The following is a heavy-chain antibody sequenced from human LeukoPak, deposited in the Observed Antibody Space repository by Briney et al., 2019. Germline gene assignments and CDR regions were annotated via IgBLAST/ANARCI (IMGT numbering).Heavy chain of an antibody. V-gene: IGHV3-11*06. CDR2: ISSSSSYT. D-gene: IGHD1-7*01. Sequence: PGGSLRLSCAPSRFTFSDYYMSWIRQAPGKGLEWVSYISSSSSYTNYADSVKGRFTISRDNAKNSLYLQMNSLRDEDTAVYYCASGRNMGITGTTGAFDIWGQGTMVTVSS. J-gene: IGHJ3*02. CDR3: ASGRNMGITGTTGAFDI. CDR1: RFTFSDYY.